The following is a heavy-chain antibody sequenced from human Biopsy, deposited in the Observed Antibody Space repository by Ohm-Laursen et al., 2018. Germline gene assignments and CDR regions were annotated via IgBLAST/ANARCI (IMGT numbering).Heavy chain of an antibody. Sequence: SSVKVSCKVSGGTFSSFGISWVRQAPGQGLEWMGEINSMFGTTNYAQTFQGRVTITADESTSTAYMEVSSLRSEDTAVYYCAKRGVERGRPLTYWGQGTLVTVSS. CDR3: AKRGVERGRPLTY. V-gene: IGHV1-69*01. CDR2: INSMFGTT. D-gene: IGHD3-9*01. J-gene: IGHJ4*02. CDR1: GGTFSSFG.